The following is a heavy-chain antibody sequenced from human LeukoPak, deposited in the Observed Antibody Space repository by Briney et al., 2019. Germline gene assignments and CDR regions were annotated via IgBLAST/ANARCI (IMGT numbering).Heavy chain of an antibody. CDR1: GFTVSSNY. CDR3: ARGPRGVYDSSGYPPCFDY. Sequence: PGGSLRLSCAASGFTVSSNYMSWVRQAPGKGLEWVSVIYSGGSTYYADSVKGRFTISRDNSKNTLYLQMNSLRAEDTAVYYCARGPRGVYDSSGYPPCFDYWGQGTLVTVSS. CDR2: IYSGGST. J-gene: IGHJ4*02. V-gene: IGHV3-66*01. D-gene: IGHD3-22*01.